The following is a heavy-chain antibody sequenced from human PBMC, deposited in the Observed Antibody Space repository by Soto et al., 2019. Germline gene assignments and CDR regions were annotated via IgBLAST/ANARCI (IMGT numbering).Heavy chain of an antibody. CDR1: GGSISSYY. V-gene: IGHV4-59*08. D-gene: IGHD3-10*01. J-gene: IGHJ6*03. CDR2: IYYSGST. Sequence: SETLSLTCTVSGGSISSYYWSWIRQPPGKGLEWIGYIYYSGSTNYNPSPKSRVTISVDTSKNQFSLKLISVTAAVTAGYFCARRTITMVRGVIILRDYYYYYMDVWGKGTTVTVSS. CDR3: ARRTITMVRGVIILRDYYYYYMDV.